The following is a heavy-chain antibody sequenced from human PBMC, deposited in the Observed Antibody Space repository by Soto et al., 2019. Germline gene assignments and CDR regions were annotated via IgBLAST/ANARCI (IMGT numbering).Heavy chain of an antibody. CDR2: IIPIFGTT. Sequence: QVQLVQSGAEVKKPGSSVTVSCKASGGTFSSYAINWVRQAPGQGLEWVGGIIPIFGTTNYAQKFQGRVTLTAGEATTTAYMELSTLRSDDTAVYYCARNEGSHYGMDVWGQGTTVNVSS. V-gene: IGHV1-69*12. D-gene: IGHD6-19*01. CDR3: ARNEGSHYGMDV. J-gene: IGHJ6*02. CDR1: GGTFSSYA.